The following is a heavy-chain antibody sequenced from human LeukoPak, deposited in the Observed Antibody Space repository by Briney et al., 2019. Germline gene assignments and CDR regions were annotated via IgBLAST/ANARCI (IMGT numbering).Heavy chain of an antibody. V-gene: IGHV1-2*04. J-gene: IGHJ6*02. CDR3: ARTTMVRGVLYGMDV. D-gene: IGHD3-10*01. Sequence: GSVKVSCKASGYTFTGYYMHWVRQAPGQGLEWMGWINPNSGGTNYAQKFQGWVTMTRDTSISTAYMELSRLRSDDTAVYYCARTTMVRGVLYGMDVWGQGTTVTVSS. CDR1: GYTFTGYY. CDR2: INPNSGGT.